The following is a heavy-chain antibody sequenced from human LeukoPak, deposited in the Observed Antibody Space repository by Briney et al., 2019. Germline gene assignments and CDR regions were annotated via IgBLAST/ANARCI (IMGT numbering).Heavy chain of an antibody. V-gene: IGHV4-30-2*01. CDR1: GGSISSGGYS. D-gene: IGHD3-9*01. Sequence: SQTLSLTCAVSGGSISSGGYSWSWIRQPPGKGLEWIGYIYHSGSTYYNPSLKSRVTISVDRSKNQFSLKLSSVTAADTAVYYCARVIDWIVPSYYYYGMDVWGQGTTVTVSS. CDR2: IYHSGST. J-gene: IGHJ6*02. CDR3: ARVIDWIVPSYYYYGMDV.